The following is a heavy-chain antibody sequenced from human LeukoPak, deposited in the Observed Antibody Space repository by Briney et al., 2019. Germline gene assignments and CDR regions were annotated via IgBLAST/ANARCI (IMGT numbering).Heavy chain of an antibody. CDR3: ARYNDYIWGSYRYPYYMDV. CDR1: GFTFSSYA. D-gene: IGHD3-16*02. CDR2: IGGSGGPT. V-gene: IGHV3-23*01. Sequence: GGSLRLSCAVSGFTFSSYAMSWVRQAPGKGLEWVSVIGGSGGPTQYADSVKGRFTISRDTSKNTLYLQMNSLRAEDTAVYYCARYNDYIWGSYRYPYYMDVWGKGTTVTVSS. J-gene: IGHJ6*03.